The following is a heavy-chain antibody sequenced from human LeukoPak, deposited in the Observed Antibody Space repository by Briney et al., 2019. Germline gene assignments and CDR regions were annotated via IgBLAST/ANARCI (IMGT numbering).Heavy chain of an antibody. CDR3: AREYSGSYYGFDY. V-gene: IGHV3-48*03. CDR1: GFTFSSYE. Sequence: GGSLRLSCAASGFTFSSYEMNWVRQAPGKGLEWVSYISSSGSTIYYADSVKGRFTISRDNAKNLLYLQMNSLRAEDTAVYYYAREYSGSYYGFDYWGQGTLVTVSS. D-gene: IGHD1-26*01. CDR2: ISSSGSTI. J-gene: IGHJ4*02.